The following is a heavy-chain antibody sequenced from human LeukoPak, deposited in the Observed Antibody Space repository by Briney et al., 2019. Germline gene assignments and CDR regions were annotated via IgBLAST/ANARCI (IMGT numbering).Heavy chain of an antibody. D-gene: IGHD5-18*01. V-gene: IGHV3-30*03. J-gene: IGHJ6*03. Sequence: HPGGSLRLSCAASGFTFSSHWMSWVRQAPGKGLEWVAVISYGGSSEYYADSVRGRFTISRDNSKNTLYLQMNSLRAEDTAVYYCAREGSYDPWEYYYYYVDVWGKGTTVIVSS. CDR3: AREGSYDPWEYYYYYVDV. CDR2: ISYGGSSE. CDR1: GFTFSSHW.